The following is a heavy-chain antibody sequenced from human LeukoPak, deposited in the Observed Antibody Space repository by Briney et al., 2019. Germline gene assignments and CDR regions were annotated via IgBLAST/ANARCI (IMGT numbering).Heavy chain of an antibody. J-gene: IGHJ4*02. D-gene: IGHD3-22*01. CDR3: PRVGATYYYDRTLDY. V-gene: IGHV3-48*04. CDR2: PTRSGRSI. Sequence: GGSLRLSCAASGFTFSNHWITWVRQAPGKGLGWGACPTRSGRSINYADSVKGRFTFPRANAKNSPYLKMSSLGPEKTAVYYCPRVGATYYYDRTLDYWGEGALVTVSS. CDR1: GFTFSNHW.